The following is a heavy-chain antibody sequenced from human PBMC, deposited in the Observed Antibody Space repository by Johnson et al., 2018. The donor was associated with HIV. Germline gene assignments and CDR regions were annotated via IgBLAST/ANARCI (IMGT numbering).Heavy chain of an antibody. CDR1: GFTFSSYA. CDR2: ISGSGGRT. V-gene: IGHV3-23*04. Sequence: VQLVESGGGLVQPGGSLRLSCAASGFTFSSYAMSWVRQAPGKGLEWVSAISGSGGRTYYADSVKGRLSISRDNSKNTLYLQMNRLRAEDTAVYYCARGFLTGTPSDAFDIWGQGTMVTVSS. CDR3: ARGFLTGTPSDAFDI. J-gene: IGHJ3*02. D-gene: IGHD1-1*01.